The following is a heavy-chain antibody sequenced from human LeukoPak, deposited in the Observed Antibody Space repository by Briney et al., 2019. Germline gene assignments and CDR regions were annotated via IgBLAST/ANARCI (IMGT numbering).Heavy chain of an antibody. CDR3: ARAPRAVVAAHLYFDY. D-gene: IGHD2-15*01. J-gene: IGHJ4*02. CDR1: GGSISDYY. Sequence: SETLSLTCTVSGGSISDYYWNWMRQPPGKGLEWIGYIYYSGRTNYNPSLKSRVSISVDTSKNQFSLKLSSVTAADTAVYYCARAPRAVVAAHLYFDYWGQGTLVTVSS. V-gene: IGHV4-59*12. CDR2: IYYSGRT.